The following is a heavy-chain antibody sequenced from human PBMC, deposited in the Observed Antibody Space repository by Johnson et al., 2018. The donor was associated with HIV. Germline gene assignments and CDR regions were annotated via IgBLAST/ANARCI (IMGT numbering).Heavy chain of an antibody. D-gene: IGHD6-6*01. V-gene: IGHV3-7*01. CDR1: GFTFSSYA. CDR2: IKQDGSEK. J-gene: IGHJ3*02. CDR3: ARDRSSSSHAFDI. Sequence: MLLVESGGGVVRPGGSLRLSCAASGFTFSSYAMHWVRQAPGKGLEWVANIKQDGSEKYYVDSVKGRFTISRDNAKNSLYLQMNSLRAEDTAVYYCARDRSSSSHAFDIWCQGTMVTVSS.